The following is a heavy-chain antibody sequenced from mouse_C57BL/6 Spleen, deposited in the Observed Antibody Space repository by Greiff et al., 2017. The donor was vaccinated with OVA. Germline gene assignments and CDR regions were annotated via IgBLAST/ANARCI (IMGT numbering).Heavy chain of an antibody. Sequence: QVQLKQPGAELVRPGTSVKLSCKASGYTFTSYWMHWVKQRPGQGLEWIGVIDPSDSYTNYNQKFKGKATLTVDTSSSTAYMQLSSLTSEDSAVYYCARFETGTFPDYWGQGTTLTVSS. D-gene: IGHD4-1*01. CDR1: GYTFTSYW. CDR3: ARFETGTFPDY. V-gene: IGHV1-59*01. CDR2: IDPSDSYT. J-gene: IGHJ2*01.